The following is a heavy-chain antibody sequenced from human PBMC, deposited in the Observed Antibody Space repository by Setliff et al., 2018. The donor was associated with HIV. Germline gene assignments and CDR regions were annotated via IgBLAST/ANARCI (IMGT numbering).Heavy chain of an antibody. CDR1: GYSISSGYY. Sequence: PSETLSLTCAVSGYSISSGYYWGWIRQPPGKGLEWMGSIYHSGSTYYNPSLKSRVTISVDTSKNQFSLNLSSVTAADTAVYYCARENYYDQKGAFDIWGQGTMVTVSS. D-gene: IGHD3-22*01. V-gene: IGHV4-38-2*02. J-gene: IGHJ3*02. CDR2: IYHSGST. CDR3: ARENYYDQKGAFDI.